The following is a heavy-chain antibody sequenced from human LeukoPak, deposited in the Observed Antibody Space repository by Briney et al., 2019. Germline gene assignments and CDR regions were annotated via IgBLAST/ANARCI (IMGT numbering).Heavy chain of an antibody. Sequence: ASVKVSCKASGYTFTSHYMHWVRQAPGQGLEWMGIINPSGGSTSYAQKFQGRVTMTRDTSTSTVYMELSSLRSEDTAVYYCARDVPYYYDSSGPDAFDIWGQGTMVTVSS. D-gene: IGHD3-22*01. CDR1: GYTFTSHY. V-gene: IGHV1-46*01. J-gene: IGHJ3*02. CDR3: ARDVPYYYDSSGPDAFDI. CDR2: INPSGGST.